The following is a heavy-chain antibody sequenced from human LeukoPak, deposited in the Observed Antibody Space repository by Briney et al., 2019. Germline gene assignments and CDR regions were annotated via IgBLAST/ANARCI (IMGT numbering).Heavy chain of an antibody. D-gene: IGHD5-12*01. CDR2: IRSKAYGGTT. J-gene: IGHJ4*02. CDR3: TRDLFATSQVATFDY. V-gene: IGHV3-49*03. Sequence: GGSLRLSCTASGFTFGDYAMSWFRQAPGKGLEWVGFIRSKAYGGTTEYAASVKGRFTISRDDSKSIAYLQMNSLKTEDTAVYYCTRDLFATSQVATFDYWGQETLVTASS. CDR1: GFTFGDYA.